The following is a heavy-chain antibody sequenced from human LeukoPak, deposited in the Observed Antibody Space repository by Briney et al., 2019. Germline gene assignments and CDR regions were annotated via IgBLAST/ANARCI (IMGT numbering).Heavy chain of an antibody. Sequence: SETLSLTCAVYGGSFSGYYWSWIRQPPGKGLEWIGEINHSGSTNYNPSLKSRATISVDTSKNQFSLKLSSVTAADTAVYYCARDGRLVRGASDYWGQGTLVTVSS. J-gene: IGHJ4*02. V-gene: IGHV4-34*01. D-gene: IGHD3-10*01. CDR2: INHSGST. CDR1: GGSFSGYY. CDR3: ARDGRLVRGASDY.